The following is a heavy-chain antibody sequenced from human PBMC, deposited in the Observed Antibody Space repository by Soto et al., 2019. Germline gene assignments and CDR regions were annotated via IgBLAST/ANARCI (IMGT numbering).Heavy chain of an antibody. V-gene: IGHV4-61*08. J-gene: IGHJ4*02. D-gene: IGHD3-3*01. Sequence: SETLSLTCAVSGGSISSGGYSWSWIRQPPGKGLEWIGYIYYSGSTNYNPSLKSRVTISVDTSKNQFSLKLSSVTAADTAVYYCARGPREEWLLSSFDYWGQGTLVTVSS. CDR1: GGSISSGGYS. CDR2: IYYSGST. CDR3: ARGPREEWLLSSFDY.